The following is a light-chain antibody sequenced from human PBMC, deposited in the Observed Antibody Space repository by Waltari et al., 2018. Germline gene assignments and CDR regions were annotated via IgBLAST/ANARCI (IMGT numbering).Light chain of an antibody. Sequence: EMVLTQSPGTLSLSPGERATLSCRASQSVSSNYLAWYQQKPGQAPRLLIYGASNRATGIPDRFSGSGSGTDFTLTISRLEPEDFAVYYCHQCGNSPYTFGQGTKLEI. CDR1: QSVSSNY. CDR3: HQCGNSPYT. J-gene: IGKJ2*01. CDR2: GAS. V-gene: IGKV3-20*01.